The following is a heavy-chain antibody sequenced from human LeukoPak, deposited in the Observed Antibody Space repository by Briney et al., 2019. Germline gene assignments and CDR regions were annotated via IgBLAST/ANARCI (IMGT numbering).Heavy chain of an antibody. Sequence: ASVKVSCKASGYTFTSYGISWVRQAPGQGLEWMGWISAYNGNTNYAQKLQGRDTMTTDTSTSTAYMELRSLRSDDTAVYYCARGVPIAAAGTSFDYWGQGTLVTVSS. CDR3: ARGVPIAAAGTSFDY. CDR1: GYTFTSYG. V-gene: IGHV1-18*01. CDR2: ISAYNGNT. D-gene: IGHD6-13*01. J-gene: IGHJ4*02.